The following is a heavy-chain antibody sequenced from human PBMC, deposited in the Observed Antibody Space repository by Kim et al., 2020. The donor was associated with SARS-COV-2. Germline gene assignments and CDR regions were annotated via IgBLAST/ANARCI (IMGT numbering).Heavy chain of an antibody. CDR2: ISYDGSNK. J-gene: IGHJ6*02. D-gene: IGHD3-22*01. CDR1: GFTFSSYA. Sequence: GGSLRLSCAASGFTFSSYAMHWVRQAPGKGLEWVAVISYDGSNKYYADSVKGRFTISRDNSKNTLYLQMNSLRAEDTAVYYCAREYYYDSSGSRGDYYYGMDVWGQGTTVTVSS. V-gene: IGHV3-30-3*01. CDR3: AREYYYDSSGSRGDYYYGMDV.